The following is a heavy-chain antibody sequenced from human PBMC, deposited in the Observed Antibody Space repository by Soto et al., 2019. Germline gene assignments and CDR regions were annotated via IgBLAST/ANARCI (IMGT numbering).Heavy chain of an antibody. D-gene: IGHD3-10*01. CDR3: ARGITMVRGVYYYYYYGMDV. CDR1: GYSFTSYW. Sequence: XESLKISWKCSGYSFTSYWISWVRQMPGKGLEWMGRIDPSDSYTNYSPSFQGHVTISADKSISTAYLQWSSLKASDTAMYYCARGITMVRGVYYYYYYGMDVWGQGTTVTVSS. J-gene: IGHJ6*02. CDR2: IDPSDSYT. V-gene: IGHV5-10-1*01.